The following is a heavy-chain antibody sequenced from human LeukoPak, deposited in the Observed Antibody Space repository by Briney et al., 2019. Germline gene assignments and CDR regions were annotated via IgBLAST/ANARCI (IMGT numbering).Heavy chain of an antibody. D-gene: IGHD2-8*02. CDR1: GFTFSSSA. CDR2: IAHHGSDK. V-gene: IGHV3-30*02. CDR3: AKDGSWSCTD. Sequence: PGGSLRLSCAASGFTFSSSAMHWVRQGPGKGLEWVAYIAHHGSDKYYADSVKGRFTISRDNSKRTLSPQINSLRPDDMAVYYCAKDGSWSCTDWGQGTLVTVSS. J-gene: IGHJ4*02.